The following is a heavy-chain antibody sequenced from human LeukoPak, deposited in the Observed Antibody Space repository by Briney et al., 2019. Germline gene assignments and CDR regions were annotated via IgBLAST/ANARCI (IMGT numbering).Heavy chain of an antibody. CDR1: GYTFTSYD. V-gene: IGHV1-8*03. CDR3: ARLSQIVVVPAFDY. Sequence: GASVKVSCKASGYTFTSYDINWVRQATGQGLEWMGWMNPNSGNTGYAQKFQGRVTITRNTSISTAYMELSSLRSEDTAVYYCARLSQIVVVPAFDYWGQGTLVTVSS. CDR2: MNPNSGNT. D-gene: IGHD2-2*01. J-gene: IGHJ4*02.